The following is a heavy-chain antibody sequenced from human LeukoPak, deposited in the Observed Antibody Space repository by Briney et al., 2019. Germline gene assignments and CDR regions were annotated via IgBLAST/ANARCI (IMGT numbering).Heavy chain of an antibody. CDR2: ISGSGGST. J-gene: IGHJ4*02. V-gene: IGHV3-23*01. D-gene: IGHD3-3*01. CDR1: GFTFSSYA. Sequence: HPGGSLRLSCAASGFTFSSYAMSWVRQAPGEGLEWVSAISGSGGSTYYADSMKGRFTISRDNSKNTLYLQMNSLRAEDTAVYYCAKSDHYDFWSGHYFDYWGQGTLVTVSS. CDR3: AKSDHYDFWSGHYFDY.